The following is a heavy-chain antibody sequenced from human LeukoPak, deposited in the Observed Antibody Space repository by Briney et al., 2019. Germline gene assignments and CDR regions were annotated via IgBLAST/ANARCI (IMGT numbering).Heavy chain of an antibody. J-gene: IGHJ4*02. D-gene: IGHD3-22*01. Sequence: GASVKVSCKASGYSFTSNYIHWVRQAPGQGLEWMGMIYPRDGSTSYAQKFQGRVTVTRDTSISTAYMELSRLRSDDTAVYYCVRGDSTGYYYVVSLLVDFWGQGTLVTVSS. CDR2: IYPRDGST. CDR3: VRGDSTGYYYVVSLLVDF. V-gene: IGHV1-46*01. CDR1: GYSFTSNY.